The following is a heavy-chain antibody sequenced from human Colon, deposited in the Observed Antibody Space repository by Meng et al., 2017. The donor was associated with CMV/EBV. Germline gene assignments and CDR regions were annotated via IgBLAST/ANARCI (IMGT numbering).Heavy chain of an antibody. J-gene: IGHJ6*02. V-gene: IGHV3-30*02. CDR1: GFTFSDYG. CDR3: AKDEVALPAAGYYFAMDV. CDR2: IRFDGSLK. D-gene: IGHD2-2*01. Sequence: GGFLRLSCAASGFTFSDYGIHWVRQAPGKGLEWVAFIRFDGSLKFYADSVKGRFAVSKDDSKNALYLQLSSLRPDDAGLYYCAKDEVALPAAGYYFAMDVWGQGTTVTVSS.